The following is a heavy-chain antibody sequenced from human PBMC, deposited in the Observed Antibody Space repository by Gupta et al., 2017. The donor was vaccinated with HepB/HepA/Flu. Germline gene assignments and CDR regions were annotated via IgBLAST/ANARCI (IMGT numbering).Heavy chain of an antibody. J-gene: IGHJ6*01. CDR1: GFTFGDYW. D-gene: IGHD3-10*01. CDR3: SWQTSRRNYYYRFVG. CDR2: IKHDGSVI. V-gene: IGHV3-7*01. Sequence: EVQLVQSGGNLVQPRGSVRLSCVVSGFTFGDYWMTCIRETAGKGLEWVATIKHDGSVILYVDSLKGRFTISRDNDKNSLSIKMDSLRADETAVDYCSWQTSRRNYYYRFVGWG.